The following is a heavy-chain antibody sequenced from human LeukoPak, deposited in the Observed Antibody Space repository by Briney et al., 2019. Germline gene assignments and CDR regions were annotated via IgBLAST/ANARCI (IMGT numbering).Heavy chain of an antibody. V-gene: IGHV4-30-4*08. Sequence: SETLSLTCTVSGGSISSGDYYWSWIRQPPGKGLEWIGYIYYSGSTYYNPSLKSRVTISVDTSKNQFSLKLSSVTAADTAVYYCARRGEQQLGVRWFDPWGQGTLVTVSS. CDR3: ARRGEQQLGVRWFDP. D-gene: IGHD6-13*01. CDR2: IYYSGST. CDR1: GGSISSGDYY. J-gene: IGHJ5*02.